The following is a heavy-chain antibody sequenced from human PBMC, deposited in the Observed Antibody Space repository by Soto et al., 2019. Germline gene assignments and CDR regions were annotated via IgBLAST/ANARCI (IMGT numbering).Heavy chain of an antibody. Sequence: GESLRLSCAASGFTFSSYAMHWVRQAPGKGLEWVAVISYDGSNKYYADSVKGRFTISRDNSKNTLYLQMNSLRAEDTAVYYCARAIFGDAFDIWGQGTMVTVSS. CDR1: GFTFSSYA. D-gene: IGHD2-21*01. CDR3: ARAIFGDAFDI. J-gene: IGHJ3*02. CDR2: ISYDGSNK. V-gene: IGHV3-30-3*01.